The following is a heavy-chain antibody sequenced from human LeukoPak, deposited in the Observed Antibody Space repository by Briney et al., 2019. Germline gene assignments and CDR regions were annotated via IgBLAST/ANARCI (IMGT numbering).Heavy chain of an antibody. D-gene: IGHD2-15*01. CDR1: GFTFSIYA. J-gene: IGHJ4*02. V-gene: IGHV3-23*01. CDR2: IGGRTDTT. Sequence: GGSLRLSCAASGFTFSIYAMSWVRQAPGKGLGWVSAIGGRTDTTYYADSVKGRFTISRDNSKNTLFLQMNSLRAEDTAVYYCATEGGPPIERYWGQGTLVTVSS. CDR3: ATEGGPPIERY.